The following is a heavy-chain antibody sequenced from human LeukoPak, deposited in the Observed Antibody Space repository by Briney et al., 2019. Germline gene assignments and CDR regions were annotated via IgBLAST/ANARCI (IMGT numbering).Heavy chain of an antibody. J-gene: IGHJ4*02. CDR2: IYHSGST. CDR3: ARVSIAAAVGTFDY. CDR1: GYSISSGYY. D-gene: IGHD6-13*01. Sequence: SETLSLTCTVSGYSISSGYYWGWIRQPPGKGLEWIGSIYHSGSTYYNPSLKSRVTISVDTSKNQFSLKLSSVTAADTAVYYCARVSIAAAVGTFDYWGQGTLVTVSS. V-gene: IGHV4-38-2*02.